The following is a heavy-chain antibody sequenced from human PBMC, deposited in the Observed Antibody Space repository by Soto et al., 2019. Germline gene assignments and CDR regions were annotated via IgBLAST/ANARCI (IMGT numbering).Heavy chain of an antibody. CDR1: DGSISSRNYY. CDR3: AREMEKTGRFS. CDR2: IFYSGTS. Sequence: SETLSLTCSVSDGSISSRNYYWSWIRQHPGKGLEWIGYIFYSGTSSYNPSLKSRVTISVDTSKNQFSLKLSSVTAADTAVYYCAREMEKTGRFSWGQGTLVTVSS. D-gene: IGHD1-1*01. V-gene: IGHV4-30-4*08. J-gene: IGHJ4*02.